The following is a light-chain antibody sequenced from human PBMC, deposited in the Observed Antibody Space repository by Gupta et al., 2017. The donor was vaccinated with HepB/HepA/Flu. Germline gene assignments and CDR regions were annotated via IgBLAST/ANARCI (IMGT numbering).Light chain of an antibody. J-gene: IGKJ1*01. V-gene: IGKV1-5*03. CDR1: QSIRSW. CDR3: QQYSNYPWT. Sequence: DIQMNQSPSTLSASVGDRVTITCRASQSIRSWLAWYQQKPGKAPKFLIYMASSLQSGVPSRFSGSGSGTDFTLTISSLQPDDFAIYYCQQYSNYPWTFGQGTKVEIK. CDR2: MAS.